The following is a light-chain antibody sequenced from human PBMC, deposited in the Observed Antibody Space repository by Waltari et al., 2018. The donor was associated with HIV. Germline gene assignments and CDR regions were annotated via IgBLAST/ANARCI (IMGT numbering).Light chain of an antibody. CDR1: SSDVGAYNY. Sequence: QSALTQPRSVSGYPGQSVTISCTGTSSDVGAYNYVSWYQQHPGKATKLMIYDVNKRPSGVPDRLSGSKSGNTASLNISGLQAEYESDYYCCSYAGIWGVFGTGTKVTVL. CDR3: CSYAGIWGV. CDR2: DVN. J-gene: IGLJ1*01. V-gene: IGLV2-11*01.